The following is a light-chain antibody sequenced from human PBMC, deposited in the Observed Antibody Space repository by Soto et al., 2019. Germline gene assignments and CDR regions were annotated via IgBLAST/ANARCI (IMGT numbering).Light chain of an antibody. CDR1: QSVTSSY. Sequence: EIVLTQSPGTLSLSPGERASLSCRASQSVTSSYLAGYQQKPGQAPRLLLYVPSNRATGIPDRFSGSGSGTDFTLTINRLEPEDCAVYYCQQYGSSPWTFGQGTKVEIK. J-gene: IGKJ1*01. V-gene: IGKV3-20*01. CDR3: QQYGSSPWT. CDR2: VPS.